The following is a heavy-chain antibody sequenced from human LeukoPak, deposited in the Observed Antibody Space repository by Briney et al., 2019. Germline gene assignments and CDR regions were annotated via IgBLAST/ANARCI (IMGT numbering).Heavy chain of an antibody. CDR1: GGSISSYY. V-gene: IGHV4-4*07. Sequence: SETLSLTCAVSGGSISSYYWSWIRQPAGKGLEWIGRIYTSGSTNYNPSLKSRVTMSVDTSKNQFSLKLSSVTAADTAVYYCARLSAAAGDFDYWGQGTLVTVSS. CDR2: IYTSGST. CDR3: ARLSAAAGDFDY. D-gene: IGHD6-13*01. J-gene: IGHJ4*02.